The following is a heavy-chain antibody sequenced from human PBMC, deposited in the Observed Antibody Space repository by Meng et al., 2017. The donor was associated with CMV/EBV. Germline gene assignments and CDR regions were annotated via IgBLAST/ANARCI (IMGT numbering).Heavy chain of an antibody. CDR3: ARRSSSWYFDY. CDR1: GFTLSDYY. Sequence: GGSLRLSCAASGFTLSDYYMSWIRQAPGKGLEWVSYISSSGSTIYYADSVKGRFTISRDNAKNSLYLQMNSLRAEDTAVYYCARRSSSWYFDYWGQGTLVTVSS. D-gene: IGHD6-13*01. V-gene: IGHV3-11*01. J-gene: IGHJ4*02. CDR2: ISSSGSTI.